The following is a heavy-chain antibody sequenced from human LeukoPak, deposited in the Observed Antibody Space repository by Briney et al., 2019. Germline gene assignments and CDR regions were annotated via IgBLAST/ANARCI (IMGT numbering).Heavy chain of an antibody. Sequence: GESLKIPCKGSGYSFTSYWIGWVRQMPGKGLEWMGIIYPGDSDTRYSPSFQGQVTISADKSISTAYLQWSSLKASDTAMYYCARRFDSSGYPENDAFDIWGQGTMVTVSS. D-gene: IGHD3-22*01. J-gene: IGHJ3*02. CDR2: IYPGDSDT. CDR3: ARRFDSSGYPENDAFDI. CDR1: GYSFTSYW. V-gene: IGHV5-51*01.